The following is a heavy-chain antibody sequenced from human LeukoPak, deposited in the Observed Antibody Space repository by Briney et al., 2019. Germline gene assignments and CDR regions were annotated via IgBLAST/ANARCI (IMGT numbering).Heavy chain of an antibody. Sequence: PSETLSLTCAVYGGSFSGYYWSWIRQPPGKGLEWIGEINHSGSTNYNPSLKSRVTISVDTSKNQLSLKLSSVTAADTAVYYCARESRRSYCNEYWGQGTLVTVSS. CDR3: ARESRRSYCNEY. CDR2: INHSGST. V-gene: IGHV4-34*01. J-gene: IGHJ4*02. D-gene: IGHD3-10*01. CDR1: GGSFSGYY.